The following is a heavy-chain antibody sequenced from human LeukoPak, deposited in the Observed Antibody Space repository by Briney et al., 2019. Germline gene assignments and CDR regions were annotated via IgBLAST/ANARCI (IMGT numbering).Heavy chain of an antibody. CDR2: ISSSGSTI. V-gene: IGHV3-11*04. D-gene: IGHD5-24*01. CDR3: ARDPTEMATAYFDY. CDR1: GFTFSDYY. Sequence: GGSLRLSCAASGFTFSDYYMSWIRQAPGKGLEWVSYISSSGSTIYYADSVKGRFTISRDNAKNSLYLQMNSLRAEDTAVYYCARDPTEMATAYFDYWGQGPWSPSPQ. J-gene: IGHJ4*02.